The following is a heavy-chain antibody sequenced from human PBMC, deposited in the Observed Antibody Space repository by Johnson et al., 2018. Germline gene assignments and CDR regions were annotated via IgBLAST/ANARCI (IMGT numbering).Heavy chain of an antibody. CDR2: IWYDGSNK. V-gene: IGHV3-33*01. J-gene: IGHJ6*02. D-gene: IGHD2-21*02. CDR3: ARAVYCGGDCYPWYYYGMDV. CDR1: GFTFSSYG. Sequence: QVRLGESGGGVVEPGRSLRLCCAASGFTFSSYGMHWVRQAPGKGLEWVAVIWYDGSNKYYADSVKGRFTISRDNADNSLFLQMNSLRVEDTAVYYCARAVYCGGDCYPWYYYGMDVWGQGTMVTVSS.